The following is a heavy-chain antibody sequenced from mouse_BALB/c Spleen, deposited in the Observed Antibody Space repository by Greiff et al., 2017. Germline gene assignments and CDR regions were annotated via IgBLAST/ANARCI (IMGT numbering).Heavy chain of an antibody. D-gene: IGHD1-1*01. CDR1: GYSFTGYF. CDR3: GKGDYYGSSTLAY. V-gene: IGHV1-37*01. J-gene: IGHJ3*01. Sequence: EVQLQQSGPELVKPGASVKISCKASGYSFTGYFMNWVKQSHGKSLEWIGRINPYNGDTFYNQKFKGKATLTVDKSSSTAHMELLSLTSEDSAVYYCGKGDYYGSSTLAYWGQGTLVTVSA. CDR2: INPYNGDT.